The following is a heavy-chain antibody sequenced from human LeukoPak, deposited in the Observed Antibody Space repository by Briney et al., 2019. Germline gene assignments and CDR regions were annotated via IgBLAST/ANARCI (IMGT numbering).Heavy chain of an antibody. Sequence: GGSLRLSCAASGFTFSNAWMSWVRQAPGKGLEWVGRIKSKTDGGTTDYAAPVKGRFTISRDDSKNTLYLHLNSLKTEDTAVYYCARYCSSTSCYRPPWGQGTLVTVSS. J-gene: IGHJ5*02. V-gene: IGHV3-15*01. CDR1: GFTFSNAW. CDR2: IKSKTDGGTT. CDR3: ARYCSSTSCYRPP. D-gene: IGHD2-2*02.